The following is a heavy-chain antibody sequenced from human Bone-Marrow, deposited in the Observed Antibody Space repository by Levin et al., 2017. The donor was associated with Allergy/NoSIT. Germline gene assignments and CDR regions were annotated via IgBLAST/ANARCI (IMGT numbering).Heavy chain of an antibody. J-gene: IGHJ3*02. CDR2: IYYSGST. V-gene: IGHV4-39*01. Sequence: SETLSLTCTVSGGSISSSSYYWGWIRQPPGKGLEWIGSIYYSGSTYYNPSLKSRVTISVDTSKNQFSLKLSSVTAADTAVYYCASPYGDYPDAFDIWGQGTMVTVSS. CDR3: ASPYGDYPDAFDI. D-gene: IGHD4-17*01. CDR1: GGSISSSSYY.